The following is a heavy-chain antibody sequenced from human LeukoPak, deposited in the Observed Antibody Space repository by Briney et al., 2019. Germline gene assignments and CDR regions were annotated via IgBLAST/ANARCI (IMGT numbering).Heavy chain of an antibody. J-gene: IGHJ4*02. V-gene: IGHV4-34*01. CDR3: TISRGTYYYDSSGPLDFDY. CDR1: GGSFSGYY. Sequence: SETLSLTCAVYGGSFSGYYWSWIRQPPGKGLEWIGEINHSGSTNYNPSLKSRVTISADTSKNQFSLKLSSVTAADTAVYYCTISRGTYYYDSSGPLDFDYWGQGTLVTVSS. CDR2: INHSGST. D-gene: IGHD3-22*01.